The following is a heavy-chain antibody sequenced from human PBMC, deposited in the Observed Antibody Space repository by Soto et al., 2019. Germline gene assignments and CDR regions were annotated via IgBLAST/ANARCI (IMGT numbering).Heavy chain of an antibody. Sequence: PSETLSLTCTVSGGSISNYYWSWIRQPPGKGLEWIGYVSYSGSTDYNPSLKSRVTISIDTSKNQFSLKLISVTAADTAVYYCARYYDFWSGHNWFEPWGQGTLVTVSS. CDR1: GGSISNYY. D-gene: IGHD3-3*01. J-gene: IGHJ5*02. CDR3: ARYYDFWSGHNWFEP. CDR2: VSYSGST. V-gene: IGHV4-59*01.